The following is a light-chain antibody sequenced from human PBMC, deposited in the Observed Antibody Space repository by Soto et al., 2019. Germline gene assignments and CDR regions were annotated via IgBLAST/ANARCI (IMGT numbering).Light chain of an antibody. V-gene: IGKV3-11*01. J-gene: IGKJ4*01. CDR1: LNVNSY. CDR3: QQYASSPLT. Sequence: VLTQSPATLSLSPGERATLSCRASLNVNSYLAWYQQKPGQAPRLLIYDASNRAAGIPARFSGSGSGTDFTLTISSLEPEDFAVYYCQQYASSPLTFGGGTKVDIX. CDR2: DAS.